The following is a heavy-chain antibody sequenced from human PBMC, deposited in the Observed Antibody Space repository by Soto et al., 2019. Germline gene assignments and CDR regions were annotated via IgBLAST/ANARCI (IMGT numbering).Heavy chain of an antibody. CDR1: GGSVSSGSYY. J-gene: IGHJ4*02. Sequence: QVQLQESGPGLVKPSETLSLTCTVSGGSVSSGSYYWSWIRQPPGKGLEWIGYIYYSGGTNYKPSLKSRGTISVDTSKNQFSLKLSSVTAADTAVYYCARTSDSGSSYAASYYFDYWGQGTLVTVSS. V-gene: IGHV4-61*01. CDR3: ARTSDSGSSYAASYYFDY. CDR2: IYYSGGT. D-gene: IGHD1-26*01.